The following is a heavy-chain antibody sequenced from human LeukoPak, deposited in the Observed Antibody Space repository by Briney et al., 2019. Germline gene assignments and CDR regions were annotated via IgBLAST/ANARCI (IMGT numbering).Heavy chain of an antibody. J-gene: IGHJ3*02. CDR2: IYPGDSDT. CDR1: GNSFSRYW. D-gene: IGHD2-15*01. CDR3: ARLYCSGGSCHSHDAFEI. Sequence: GESLKISCKGSGNSFSRYWIGWVRQMPGKGLEWMGIIYPGDSDTRYSPSFQGQVAISADKSISTAYLQWSSLKASDTAMYYCARLYCSGGSCHSHDAFEIWGQGTMVTVSS. V-gene: IGHV5-51*01.